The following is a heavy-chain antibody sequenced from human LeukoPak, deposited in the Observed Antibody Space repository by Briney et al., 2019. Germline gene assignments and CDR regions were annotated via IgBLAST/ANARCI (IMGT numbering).Heavy chain of an antibody. CDR3: ARDMVVADYYYGMDV. V-gene: IGHV3-33*01. CDR1: GFTFSSYG. J-gene: IGHJ6*02. Sequence: PGGSLRLSCAASGFTFSSYGMHWVRQAPGKGLEWVAVIWYDGSNKYYADSVKGRFTISRDNSKNTLYLQMNSLRAEDTAVYYCARDMVVADYYYGMDVWGQGTTVTVSS. D-gene: IGHD2-15*01. CDR2: IWYDGSNK.